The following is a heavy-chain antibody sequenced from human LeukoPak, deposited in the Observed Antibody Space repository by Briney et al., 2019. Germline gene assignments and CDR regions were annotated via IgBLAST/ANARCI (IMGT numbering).Heavy chain of an antibody. CDR3: VGYYDFWSVNYYYMDV. Sequence: PGGSLRLSCAASGFTFSSYGMHWVRQAPGKGLEWVAFIRYDGSNKYYADSVKGRFTISRDNSKNTLYLQMNSLRAEDTVVYYCVGYYDFWSVNYYYMDVWGKGTTVTVSS. V-gene: IGHV3-30*02. J-gene: IGHJ6*03. D-gene: IGHD3-3*01. CDR2: IRYDGSNK. CDR1: GFTFSSYG.